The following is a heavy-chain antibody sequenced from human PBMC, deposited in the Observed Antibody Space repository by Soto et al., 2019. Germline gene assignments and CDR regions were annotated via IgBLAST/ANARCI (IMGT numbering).Heavy chain of an antibody. Sequence: QVQLQESGPGLVKPSETLSLTCNVSGASMSSYYWSWVRQPPGKGLEWIGYIFHSGSSNYSPSLKSRVTISIHTSKNQFTLRLSFLTVADTAVYYCAGLPAGGGNWFDPWGQGTLVTVSS. CDR3: AGLPAGGGNWFDP. D-gene: IGHD2-2*01. CDR1: GASMSSYY. J-gene: IGHJ5*02. CDR2: IFHSGSS. V-gene: IGHV4-59*01.